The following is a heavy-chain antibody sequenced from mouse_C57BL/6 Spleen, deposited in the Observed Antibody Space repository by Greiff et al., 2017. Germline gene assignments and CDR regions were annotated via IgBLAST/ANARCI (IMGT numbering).Heavy chain of an antibody. J-gene: IGHJ2*01. V-gene: IGHV1-80*01. Sequence: QVQLQQSGAELVKPGASVKISCKASGYAFSSYWMNWVKQRPGKGLEWIGQIYPGDGDTNYNGKFKGKATLTADKSSSTAYMQLSSLTSEDSAVXFCASTGASYDYDSDYWGQGTTLTVSS. CDR1: GYAFSSYW. CDR2: IYPGDGDT. CDR3: ASTGASYDYDSDY. D-gene: IGHD2-4*01.